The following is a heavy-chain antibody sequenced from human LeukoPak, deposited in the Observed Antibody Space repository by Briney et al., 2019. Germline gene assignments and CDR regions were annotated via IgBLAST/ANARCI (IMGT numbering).Heavy chain of an antibody. CDR2: ISTYNGNT. Sequence: ASVEVSCRSSGYTFTTYGITWVRQAPGQGVEWMGWISTYNGNTNYAQKLQGRVTMTTDTSTSTAYMELRSLRSDDTAMYYCARDRMDTGTYFDYWGQGTLVTVSS. CDR1: GYTFTTYG. J-gene: IGHJ4*02. V-gene: IGHV1-18*01. CDR3: ARDRMDTGTYFDY. D-gene: IGHD5-18*01.